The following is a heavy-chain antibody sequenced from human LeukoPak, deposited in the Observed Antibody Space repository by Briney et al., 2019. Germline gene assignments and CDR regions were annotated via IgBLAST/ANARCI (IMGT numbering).Heavy chain of an antibody. V-gene: IGHV4-61*02. CDR3: ARDRDAFDI. Sequence: SQTLSLTCTVSGGSISSGSCYWSWIRQPAGKGLEWIGRIYTSGSTNYNPSLKSRVTISVDTSKNQFSLKLSSVTAADTVVYYCARDRDAFDIWGQGTMVTVSS. CDR2: IYTSGST. J-gene: IGHJ3*02. CDR1: GGSISSGSCY.